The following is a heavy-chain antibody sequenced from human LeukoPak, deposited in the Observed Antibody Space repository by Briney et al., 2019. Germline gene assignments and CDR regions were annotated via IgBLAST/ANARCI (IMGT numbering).Heavy chain of an antibody. CDR3: VKGFVHTTYDCDY. CDR2: ITGSGDGT. CDR1: GFTFSHYA. V-gene: IGHV3-23*01. J-gene: IGHJ4*02. Sequence: GGSLRLLCAASGFTFSHYAMMGVRRAPGERLECVSSITGSGDGTYYADSGRGRITSSRDNAENTLYLQRNSLRADDTAVYFCVKGFVHTTYDCDYWGQGTLVTVSS. D-gene: IGHD3-10*01.